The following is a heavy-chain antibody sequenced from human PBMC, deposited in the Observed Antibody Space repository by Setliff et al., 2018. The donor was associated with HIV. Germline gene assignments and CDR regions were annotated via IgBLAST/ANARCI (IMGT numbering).Heavy chain of an antibody. V-gene: IGHV4-38-2*02. J-gene: IGHJ4*02. CDR2: IYHSGGT. CDR1: GYSISSAYY. D-gene: IGHD2-21*02. CDR3: ARGGGDLSIYDY. Sequence: SETLSLTCTVSGYSISSAYYWGWIRQPPGKGLEWIGSIYHSGGTYYNPSLKSRVTISLDTSKNLFSLKLSSVIAADTAVYYCARGGGDLSIYDYWGQGTLVTVSS.